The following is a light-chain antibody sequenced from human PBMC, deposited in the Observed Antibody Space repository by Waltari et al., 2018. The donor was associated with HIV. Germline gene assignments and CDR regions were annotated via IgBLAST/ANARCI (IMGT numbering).Light chain of an antibody. CDR1: QSVSNN. V-gene: IGKV1-39*01. J-gene: IGKJ3*01. Sequence: DIQMTQSPASLSASVGDRVTITCRASQSVSNNLNWYQQKPGKAPDLLIYAASSLQSGVPSRFSGSGSGTDFTLTISSLHPEDFASYYCQQSYSIPLTFGPGTKVDIK. CDR3: QQSYSIPLT. CDR2: AAS.